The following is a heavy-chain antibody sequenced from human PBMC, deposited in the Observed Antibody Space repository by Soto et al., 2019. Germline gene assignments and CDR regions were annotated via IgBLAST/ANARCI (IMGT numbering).Heavy chain of an antibody. V-gene: IGHV3-74*01. D-gene: IGHD6-13*01. Sequence: GGSLRLSCAASGFTFSSYWMNWVRQAPGKGLVWVSRIVTDGSSTSYADSAMGRFTISRDNAKNSLYLQMNSLRAEDTAVYYCARGIAAAGSRAFDVWGQGTMVTVSS. CDR3: ARGIAAAGSRAFDV. CDR2: IVTDGSST. J-gene: IGHJ3*01. CDR1: GFTFSSYW.